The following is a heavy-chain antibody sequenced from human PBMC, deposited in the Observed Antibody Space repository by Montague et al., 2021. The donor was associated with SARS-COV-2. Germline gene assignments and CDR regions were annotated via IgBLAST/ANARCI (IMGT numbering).Heavy chain of an antibody. D-gene: IGHD3-22*01. J-gene: IGHJ4*02. Sequence: SETLSLTCAVYGGSFGDDHWSWIRQPPGKGLEWIGNISQGGRTXXXPSXXXRVTISVDTSKNQFSLKLTSVTAADTGLYFCARGHLSVSMIVVVFTSASYYFDYWGQGAQVTVSS. CDR1: GGSFGDDH. V-gene: IGHV4-34*01. CDR3: ARGHLSVSMIVVVFTSASYYFDY. CDR2: ISQGGRT.